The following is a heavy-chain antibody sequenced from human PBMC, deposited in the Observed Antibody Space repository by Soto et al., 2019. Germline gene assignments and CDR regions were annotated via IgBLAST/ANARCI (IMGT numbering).Heavy chain of an antibody. CDR3: ARGITLPTPLDY. V-gene: IGHV1-3*01. J-gene: IGHJ4*02. CDR1: VYTFTSNA. CDR2: INAGNGNT. D-gene: IGHD1-20*01. Sequence: ASVKVSCKASVYTFTSNAMHWVRQAPGQRLEWMGWINAGNGNTKYSQKFQGRVTITRDTSASTAYMELSSLRSEDTAVYYCARGITLPTPLDYWGQGTLVTSPQ.